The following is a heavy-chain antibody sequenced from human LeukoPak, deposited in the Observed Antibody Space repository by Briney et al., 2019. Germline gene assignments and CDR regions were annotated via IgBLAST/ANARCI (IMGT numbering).Heavy chain of an antibody. J-gene: IGHJ4*02. CDR2: IYSGGST. Sequence: GGPLRLSCAASGFTVSSNYMSWVRQAPGKGLEWVSVIYSGGSTYYADSVKGRFTISRDNSKNTLYLQMNSLRAEDTAVYYCASTFYGDSPPYWGQGTLVTVSS. D-gene: IGHD4-17*01. CDR1: GFTVSSNY. CDR3: ASTFYGDSPPY. V-gene: IGHV3-66*01.